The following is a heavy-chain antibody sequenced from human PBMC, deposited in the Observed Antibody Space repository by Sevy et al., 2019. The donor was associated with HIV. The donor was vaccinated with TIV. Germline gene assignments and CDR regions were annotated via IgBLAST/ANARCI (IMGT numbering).Heavy chain of an antibody. Sequence: GGSLRLSCAASGFTFSSYSMNWVRQAPGKGLEWVSSISSNSSYIYYADAVKGGFTTTRDNAKNSLYLQMNSLRAEDTAVYYCARLGIVVVKAFDIWGQGTMVTVSS. J-gene: IGHJ3*02. V-gene: IGHV3-21*01. CDR2: ISSNSSYI. CDR1: GFTFSSYS. CDR3: ARLGIVVVKAFDI. D-gene: IGHD3-22*01.